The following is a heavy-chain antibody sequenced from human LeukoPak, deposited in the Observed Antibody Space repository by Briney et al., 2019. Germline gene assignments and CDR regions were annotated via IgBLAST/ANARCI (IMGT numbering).Heavy chain of an antibody. Sequence: PSETLSLTCSVSGGSISSNSNYWAWIRQPPGRGLEWIGSISYGGSTYYSPSLESRVTISVDTSKNQFSLKLSSVTAADTAVYYCARHEAAALSSLDYWGQGTLVTASS. CDR1: GGSISSNSNY. D-gene: IGHD6-13*01. V-gene: IGHV4-39*01. CDR3: ARHEAAALSSLDY. CDR2: ISYGGST. J-gene: IGHJ4*02.